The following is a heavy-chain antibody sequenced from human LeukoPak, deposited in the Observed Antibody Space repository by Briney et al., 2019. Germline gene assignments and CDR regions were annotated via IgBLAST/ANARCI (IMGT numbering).Heavy chain of an antibody. CDR2: ISIYNGNT. CDR3: ARITYDFWSGYYMPDDP. CDR1: GYTFTNYG. Sequence: ASVKVSCKASGYTFTNYGISWVRQAPGQGLEWMGWISIYNGNTDYAQKLRGRVTMTTDTSTSTAYLELRCLRSDDTAVYYCARITYDFWSGYYMPDDPWGQGTLVTVSS. J-gene: IGHJ5*02. D-gene: IGHD3-3*01. V-gene: IGHV1-18*01.